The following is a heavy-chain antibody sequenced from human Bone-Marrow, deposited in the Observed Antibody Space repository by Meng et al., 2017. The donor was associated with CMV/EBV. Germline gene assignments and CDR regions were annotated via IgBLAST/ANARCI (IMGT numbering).Heavy chain of an antibody. CDR2: ISSSSSYI. Sequence: GESLKISCAASGFTFSNAWMNWVRQAPGKGLEWVSSISSSSSYIYYADSVKGRFTISRDNAKNSLYLQMNSLRAEDTAVYYCAKDILGGQLVSGVFDYWGQGTLVTVSS. V-gene: IGHV3-21*04. CDR3: AKDILGGQLVSGVFDY. D-gene: IGHD6-6*01. J-gene: IGHJ4*02. CDR1: GFTFSNAW.